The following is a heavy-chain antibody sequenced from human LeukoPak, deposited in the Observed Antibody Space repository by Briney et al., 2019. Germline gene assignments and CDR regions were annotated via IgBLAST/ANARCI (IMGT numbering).Heavy chain of an antibody. J-gene: IGHJ4*02. V-gene: IGHV4-4*07. CDR1: GGSISGYY. CDR2: IYTNGGA. CDR3: AREPPGY. Sequence: PSETLSLTCTVSGGSISGYYWSWIRQPAGKGLEWIGRIYTNGGASYNPSLKSRVTISIDASKNQFSLKLSSVTAADTAVYYCAREPPGYWGQGILVTVSS.